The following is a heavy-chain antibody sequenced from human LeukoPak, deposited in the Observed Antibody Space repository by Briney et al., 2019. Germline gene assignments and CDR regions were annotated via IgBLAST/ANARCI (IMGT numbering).Heavy chain of an antibody. J-gene: IGHJ4*02. CDR2: IKQDGSEK. D-gene: IGHD3-10*01. Sequence: GGSLRLSCAASGFTFSSYWMSWVRQAPGKGLEWVSSIKQDGSEKYYVDSVKGRFTISRDNAKNSLYLQMNRLSAEETAVSYWAKETNVWLRGSGSGHFDYWGQGTLVTVSS. V-gene: IGHV3-7*01. CDR1: GFTFSSYW. CDR3: AKETNVWLRGSGSGHFDY.